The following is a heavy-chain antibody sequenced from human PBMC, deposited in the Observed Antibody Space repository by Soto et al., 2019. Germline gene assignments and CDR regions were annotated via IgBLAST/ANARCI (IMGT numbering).Heavy chain of an antibody. CDR2: IKEDESEK. CDR3: SRDVVVGAKALNY. D-gene: IGHD2-15*01. J-gene: IGHJ4*02. V-gene: IGHV3-7*01. Sequence: PXGSLRLSFAASGFTFSNYWMTGVRQAPGKGLEWVANIKEDESEKHYVDSVKGRFTISRDNAKNSLYLQMNSLRVEDTAVYFCSRDVVVGAKALNYWGQGALVTVSS. CDR1: GFTFSNYW.